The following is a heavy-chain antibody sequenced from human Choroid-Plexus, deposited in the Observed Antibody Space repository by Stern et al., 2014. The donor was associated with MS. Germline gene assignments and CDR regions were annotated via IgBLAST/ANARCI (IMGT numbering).Heavy chain of an antibody. J-gene: IGHJ4*02. CDR1: GGSTSSYY. CDR3: SSSGYYGVEDYFDY. V-gene: IGHV4-59*01. CDR2: IYYRANY. D-gene: IGHD3-22*01. Sequence: QLQLQESGPGLVKPSASLSLTCTVSGGSTSSYYLSWVRQPPGQGLEWIGYIYYRANYNDNPSLKSRVTISVDTSKSQFSLKLTSVTAADTAVYYGSSSGYYGVEDYFDYWGPGTLVTVSS.